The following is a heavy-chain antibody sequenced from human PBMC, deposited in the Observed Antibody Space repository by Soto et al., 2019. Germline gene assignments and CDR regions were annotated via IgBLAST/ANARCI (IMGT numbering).Heavy chain of an antibody. D-gene: IGHD3-10*01. CDR3: AKDIDDGSHHGRDV. CDR1: GFTFSSYG. CDR2: IWYDGSNK. Sequence: QVQLVESGGGVVQPGRSLRLSCAASGFTFSSYGMHWVRQAPGKGLEWVAVIWYDGSNKYYADSVKGRFTISRDNSKNTQYLQMNSLTTEDTAVYYCAKDIDDGSHHGRDVWGQRTTVTVAS. V-gene: IGHV3-33*06. J-gene: IGHJ6*02.